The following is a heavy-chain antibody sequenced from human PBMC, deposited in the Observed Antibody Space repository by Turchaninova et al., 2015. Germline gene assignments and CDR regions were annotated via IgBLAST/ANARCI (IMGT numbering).Heavy chain of an antibody. CDR2: IYHSGST. J-gene: IGHJ2*01. CDR1: GYPIHSGFY. CDR3: ARLGVADWYFDL. V-gene: IGHV4-38-2*01. Sequence: QVQLQESGPGLVKPSETLSLPCAVSGYPIHSGFYGAWIRQSPGKGREWIGGIYHSGSTHYNPSLKSRVTISVDTSKIQFFLRLSSVTAADTAVYYCARLGVADWYFDLWGRGTLVIVSS. D-gene: IGHD6-19*01.